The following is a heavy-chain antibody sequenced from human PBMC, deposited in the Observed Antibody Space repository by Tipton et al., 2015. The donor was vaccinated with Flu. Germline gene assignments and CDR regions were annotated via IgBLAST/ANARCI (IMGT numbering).Heavy chain of an antibody. CDR3: AKRQDGSGYYFAMDV. D-gene: IGHD3-10*01. Sequence: SGFNLRTFGMHWVRQAPGKGLEWVANMWDDGNNKYYADSVKGRFTISRDNFKDTLYLQMNDLRTEDTAVYYCAKRQDGSGYYFAMDVWGQGTTVTVSS. J-gene: IGHJ6*02. V-gene: IGHV3-30*02. CDR1: GFNLRTFG. CDR2: MWDDGNNK.